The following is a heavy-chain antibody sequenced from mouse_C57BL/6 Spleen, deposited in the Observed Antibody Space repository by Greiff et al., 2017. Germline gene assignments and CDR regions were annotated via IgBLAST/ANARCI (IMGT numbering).Heavy chain of an antibody. CDR2: ISYDGSN. V-gene: IGHV3-6*01. J-gene: IGHJ4*01. Sequence: ESGPGLVKPSQSLSLTCSVTGYSITSGYYWNWIRQFPGNKLEWMGYISYDGSNNYNPSLKNRISITRDTSKNQFFLKLNSVTTEDTATYYCAREDYDYADVDYWGQGTSVTVSS. CDR1: GYSITSGYY. D-gene: IGHD2-4*01. CDR3: AREDYDYADVDY.